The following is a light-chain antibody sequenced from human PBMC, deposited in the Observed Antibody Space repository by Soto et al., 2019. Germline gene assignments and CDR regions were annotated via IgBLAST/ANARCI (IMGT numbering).Light chain of an antibody. CDR3: QSYDSSLSANWV. CDR1: SSNIGAGYD. J-gene: IGLJ3*02. V-gene: IGLV1-40*01. CDR2: GNS. Sequence: QSVLTQPPSVSGAPGQRVTISCTGSSSNIGAGYDVHWYQQLPGTAPKLLIYGNSNRPSGVPDRFSGSKSGTSASLAITGLQAEDEADYYCQSYDSSLSANWVFGRGTKLTVL.